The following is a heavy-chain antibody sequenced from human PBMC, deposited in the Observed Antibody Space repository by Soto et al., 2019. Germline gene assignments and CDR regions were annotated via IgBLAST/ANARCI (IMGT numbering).Heavy chain of an antibody. CDR2: IYYSGST. J-gene: IGHJ4*02. CDR3: ARGRPYSPLDY. CDR1: GGSISSGGYY. V-gene: IGHV4-31*03. Sequence: QVQLQESGPGLVKPSQTLSLTCTVSGGSISSGGYYWSWIRQHPGKGLEWIGYIYYSGSTYYNPSLKRXXTXPXXTAKNQFSLKLRSVTAADTAVYYCARGRPYSPLDYWGQGTLVTVSS. D-gene: IGHD6-13*01.